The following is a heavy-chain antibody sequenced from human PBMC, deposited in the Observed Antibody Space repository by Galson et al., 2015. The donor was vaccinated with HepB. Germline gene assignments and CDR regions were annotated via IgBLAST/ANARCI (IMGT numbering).Heavy chain of an antibody. D-gene: IGHD3-16*02. J-gene: IGHJ4*02. CDR1: GFTFSSYG. CDR2: ISYDGSNK. V-gene: IGHV3-30*03. CDR3: ATSSFGWWGGRPVPIIGYVWGSYRSLDY. Sequence: SLRLSCAASGFTFSSYGMHWVRQAPGKGLEWVAVISYDGSNKYYADTVKGRFTISRDNSKNTLYLQMNSLRAEDTAVYYCATSSFGWWGGRPVPIIGYVWGSYRSLDYWGQETLVTVSS.